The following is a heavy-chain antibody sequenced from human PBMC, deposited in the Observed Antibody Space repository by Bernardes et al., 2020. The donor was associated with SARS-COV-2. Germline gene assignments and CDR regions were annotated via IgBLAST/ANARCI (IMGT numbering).Heavy chain of an antibody. CDR3: ARDPDGFQVAPAAPDY. Sequence: ASVKVSCKASGYTFTSYYMHWVRQAPGQGLEWMGIINPSGGSTSYAQKFQGRVTMTRDTSTSTVYMELSSLRSEDTAVYYCARDPDGFQVAPAAPDYWGQGTLVTVSS. V-gene: IGHV1-46*01. D-gene: IGHD5-12*01. CDR1: GYTFTSYY. J-gene: IGHJ4*02. CDR2: INPSGGST.